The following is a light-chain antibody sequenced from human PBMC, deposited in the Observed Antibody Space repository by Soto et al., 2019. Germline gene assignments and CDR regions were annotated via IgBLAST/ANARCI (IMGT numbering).Light chain of an antibody. CDR3: QQFNSYPLT. CDR1: QGISSY. CDR2: AAS. Sequence: DIQLTQSPSFLSASVGDRVTITCRASQGISSYLAWYQQKPGKAPKVLLYAASTLQSGVPSRFSVSGSGTEFTLTISSLQPEDFATYYCQQFNSYPLTFGPGTKVDIK. J-gene: IGKJ3*01. V-gene: IGKV1-9*01.